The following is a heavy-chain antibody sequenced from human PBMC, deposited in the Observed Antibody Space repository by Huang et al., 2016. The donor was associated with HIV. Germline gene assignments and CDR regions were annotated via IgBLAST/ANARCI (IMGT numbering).Heavy chain of an antibody. CDR2: IAYDGSNK. J-gene: IGHJ4*02. CDR3: AKERYSYGYYFDY. D-gene: IGHD5-18*01. CDR1: GFTFSSYG. V-gene: IGHV3-30*18. Sequence: ASGFTFSSYGLHWVRQAPGKGLEWVAVIAYDGSNKDYADSVKGRFTISRDISKNTLYLQMNSLRAEDTAVYYCAKERYSYGYYFDYWGQGTLVTVSS.